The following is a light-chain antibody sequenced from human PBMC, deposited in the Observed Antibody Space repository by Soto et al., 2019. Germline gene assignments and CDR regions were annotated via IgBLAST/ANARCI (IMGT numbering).Light chain of an antibody. CDR2: DVS. Sequence: QSALTQPASVSGSPGQSITISCTGTTSDVGGYNYVSWYQHHPGKAPKLIIYDVSDRPSGVSIRFSASKSGNTASLTISGLQAEDEADYYGSSYTTSSTLLVLGTGTKLTVL. CDR1: TSDVGGYNY. V-gene: IGLV2-14*01. J-gene: IGLJ1*01. CDR3: SSYTTSSTLLV.